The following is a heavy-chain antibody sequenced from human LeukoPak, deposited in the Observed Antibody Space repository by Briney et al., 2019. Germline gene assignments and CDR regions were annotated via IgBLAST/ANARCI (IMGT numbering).Heavy chain of an antibody. CDR2: ISSSGSTI. CDR1: GFSFCDYY. Sequence: KPGGSLRLSCAASGFSFCDYYMSWIRQAPGKGLEWVSYISSSGSTIKYADSVKGRFTISRDNANNSLYLQMNSLRAEDTAVYYCAGVEFRSRYYYYVDVWGKGTTVTVSS. D-gene: IGHD1-1*01. V-gene: IGHV3-11*01. J-gene: IGHJ6*03. CDR3: AGVEFRSRYYYYVDV.